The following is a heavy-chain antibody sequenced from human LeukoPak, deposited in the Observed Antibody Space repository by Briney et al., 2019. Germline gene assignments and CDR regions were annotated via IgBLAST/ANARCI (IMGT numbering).Heavy chain of an antibody. V-gene: IGHV3-23*01. D-gene: IGHD3-22*01. J-gene: IGHJ3*02. CDR2: ISGSGGST. CDR3: AKLYDSSGFGAFDI. CDR1: GFTFSRYA. Sequence: PGGSLRLSCAASGFTFSRYAISCVRPAPGKGLEWVSAISGSGGSTYYADSVKGRFTISRDNSKNTLYLQMNSLRAEDTAVYCCAKLYDSSGFGAFDIWGQGTMVTVSS.